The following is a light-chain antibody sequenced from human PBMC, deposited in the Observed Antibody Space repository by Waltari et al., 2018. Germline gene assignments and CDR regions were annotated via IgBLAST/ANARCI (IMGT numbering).Light chain of an antibody. CDR3: SSPSTNNVFV. V-gene: IGLV2-14*01. CDR1: SGDIGGSDF. J-gene: IGLJ2*01. Sequence: QSALTQPASVSASPGQSITLPCTGTSGDIGGSDFVSWYQHHPGRAPKVLIFDVNHRPSGIPDRFSGSKSGNTASLTISGLQAEDDADYYCSSPSTNNVFVFGGGTKVTVL. CDR2: DVN.